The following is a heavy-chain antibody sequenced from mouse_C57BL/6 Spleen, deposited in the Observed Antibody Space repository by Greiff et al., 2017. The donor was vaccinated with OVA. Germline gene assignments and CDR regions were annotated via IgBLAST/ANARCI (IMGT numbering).Heavy chain of an antibody. CDR2: ISDGGSYT. CDR3: ARGGYDVYYAMDY. V-gene: IGHV5-4*03. J-gene: IGHJ4*01. Sequence: EVKLMESGGGLVKPGGSLKLSCAASGFTFSSYAMSWVRQTPEKRLEWVATISDGGSYTYYPDNVKGRFTISRDNAKNNLYLQMSHLKSEDTAMYYCARGGYDVYYAMDYWGQGTSVTVSS. D-gene: IGHD2-2*01. CDR1: GFTFSSYA.